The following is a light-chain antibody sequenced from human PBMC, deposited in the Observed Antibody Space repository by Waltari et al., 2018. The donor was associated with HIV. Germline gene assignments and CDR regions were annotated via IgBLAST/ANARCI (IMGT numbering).Light chain of an antibody. CDR2: DAS. CDR3: QQLKSYPHT. Sequence: DIQLTQSPSFLSASVGDGLTITCRASQGISSSLAWYQQKPGKAPNLLIFDASTLQVGVPSMFSGSGSGTEFTLTVDSLQPEDFATYYCQQLKSYPHTFGGGTRVEI. J-gene: IGKJ4*01. CDR1: QGISSS. V-gene: IGKV1-9*01.